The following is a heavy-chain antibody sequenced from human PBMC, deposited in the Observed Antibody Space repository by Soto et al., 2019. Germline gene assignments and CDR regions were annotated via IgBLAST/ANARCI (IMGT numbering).Heavy chain of an antibody. V-gene: IGHV4-30-4*01. D-gene: IGHD3-22*01. J-gene: IGHJ2*01. CDR3: ARMSYFYDKWYFDL. CDR2: VYYSGTT. Sequence: PSEPLSLTCTVSGASINNNDYYWSWIRQTPGKVLEWIGYVYYSGTTDYIPSLKSRLSMSIDKSQNQFTLKLNSVTAADTATYYCARMSYFYDKWYFDLWGRGTLVTVS. CDR1: GASINNNDYY.